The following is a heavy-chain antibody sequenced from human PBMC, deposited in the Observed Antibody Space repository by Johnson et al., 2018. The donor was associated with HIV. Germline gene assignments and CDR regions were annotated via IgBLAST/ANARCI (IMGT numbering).Heavy chain of an antibody. CDR3: AKDEEGYSSAWSAGTAFDI. Sequence: QVQLVESGGGVVQPGRSLRLSCAASGFTFSSYAMHWVRQAPGKGLEWVAVISYHGSNTYYADSVKGRFTISRDNSKNTLYLQMNSLKADDTAIYYCAKDEEGYSSAWSAGTAFDIWGQGTMVTVSS. CDR1: GFTFSSYA. J-gene: IGHJ3*02. V-gene: IGHV3-30*04. D-gene: IGHD6-13*01. CDR2: ISYHGSNT.